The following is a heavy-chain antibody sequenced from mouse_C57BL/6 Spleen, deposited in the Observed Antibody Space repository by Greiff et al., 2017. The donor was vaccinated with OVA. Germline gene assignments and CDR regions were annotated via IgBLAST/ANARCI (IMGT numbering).Heavy chain of an antibody. CDR1: GYTFTSYW. V-gene: IGHV1-64*01. Sequence: VQLQQPGAELVKPGASVKLSCKASGYTFTSYWMHWVKQRPGQGLEWIGMIHPNSGSTNYNEKFKSKATLTVDKSSSTAYMQLSSLTSEDSAVYYCARERGNYYFDYWGQGTTITVSS. D-gene: IGHD2-1*01. J-gene: IGHJ2*01. CDR3: ARERGNYYFDY. CDR2: IHPNSGST.